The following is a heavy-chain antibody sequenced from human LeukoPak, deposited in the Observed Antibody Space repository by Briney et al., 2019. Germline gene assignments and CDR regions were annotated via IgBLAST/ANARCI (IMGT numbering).Heavy chain of an antibody. CDR1: GGSISSYY. Sequence: SETLSLTCTVSGGSISSYYWSWIRQPPGKGLEWIGYIHYSGSTNYNPSLKSRVTISVDTSKNQFSLKLSSVTAADTAVYYCARDRLGGWYESDYWGQGTLVTVSS. V-gene: IGHV4-59*01. D-gene: IGHD6-19*01. CDR3: ARDRLGGWYESDY. CDR2: IHYSGST. J-gene: IGHJ4*02.